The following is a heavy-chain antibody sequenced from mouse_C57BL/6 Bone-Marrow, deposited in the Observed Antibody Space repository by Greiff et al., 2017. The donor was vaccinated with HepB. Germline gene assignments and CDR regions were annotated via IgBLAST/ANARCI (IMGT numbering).Heavy chain of an antibody. Sequence: LVESGAELARPGASVKMSCKASGYTFTSYTMHWVKQRPGQGLEWIGYINPSSGYTKYNQKFKDKATLTADKSSSTAYMQLCSLTSEDSAVYYCIYSKGAMDYWGQGTSVTVSS. CDR2: INPSSGYT. J-gene: IGHJ4*01. V-gene: IGHV1-4*01. CDR1: GYTFTSYT. D-gene: IGHD2-5*01. CDR3: IYSKGAMDY.